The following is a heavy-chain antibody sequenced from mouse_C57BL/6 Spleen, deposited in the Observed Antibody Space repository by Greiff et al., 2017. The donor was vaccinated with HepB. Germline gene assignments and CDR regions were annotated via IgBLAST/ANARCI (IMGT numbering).Heavy chain of an antibody. V-gene: IGHV1-52*01. CDR1: GYTFTSYW. D-gene: IGHD1-1*01. CDR3: AYGSSDYYAMDY. CDR2: IDPSDSET. J-gene: IGHJ4*01. Sequence: VQLQQPGAELVRPGSSVKLSCKASGYTFTSYWMHWVKQRPIQGLEWIGNIDPSDSETHYNQKFKDKATLTVDKSSSTAYMQLSSLTSEDSAVYYCAYGSSDYYAMDYWGQGTSVTVSS.